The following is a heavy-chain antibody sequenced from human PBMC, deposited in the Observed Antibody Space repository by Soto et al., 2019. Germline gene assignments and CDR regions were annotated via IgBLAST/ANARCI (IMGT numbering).Heavy chain of an antibody. CDR3: ARDAYDSDGYYYVVY. CDR2: ISSSSSTI. CDR1: GFTFSSYS. J-gene: IGHJ4*02. D-gene: IGHD3-22*01. V-gene: IGHV3-48*01. Sequence: PGGSLRLSCAASGFTFSSYSMNWVRQAPGKGLEWVSYISSSSSTIYYADSVKGRFTVSRDNSKNTLYLQINSLRVEDTAVYYCARDAYDSDGYYYVVYWGQGALVTVSS.